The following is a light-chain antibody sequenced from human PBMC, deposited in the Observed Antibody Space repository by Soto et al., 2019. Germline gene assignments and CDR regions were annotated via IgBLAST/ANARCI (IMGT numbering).Light chain of an antibody. V-gene: IGKV3-20*01. CDR3: QQYGSSPRT. CDR1: QSVSSSY. J-gene: IGKJ1*01. CDR2: GAS. Sequence: EIVLAQSPGTLSLSPGERAALSRRASQSVSSSYLDWYQQKPGQAPRLLIYGASSRATGIPDRFSGSGSGTDFTLTISRLEPEDFAVYYCQQYGSSPRTFGQGTKVDIK.